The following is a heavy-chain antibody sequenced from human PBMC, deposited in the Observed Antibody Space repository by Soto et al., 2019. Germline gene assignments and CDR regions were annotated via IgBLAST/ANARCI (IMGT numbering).Heavy chain of an antibody. CDR2: IKQDGSEK. CDR3: ARDRKYSSSSRYYGMDV. D-gene: IGHD6-6*01. CDR1: GFTFSSYW. J-gene: IGHJ6*02. Sequence: QLGGSLRLSCAASGFTFSSYWMSWVRQAPGKGLEWVANIKQDGSEKYYVDSVKGRFTISRDNAKNSLYLQMNSLRVEDTAVYYCARDRKYSSSSRYYGMDVWGQGTTVTVSS. V-gene: IGHV3-7*01.